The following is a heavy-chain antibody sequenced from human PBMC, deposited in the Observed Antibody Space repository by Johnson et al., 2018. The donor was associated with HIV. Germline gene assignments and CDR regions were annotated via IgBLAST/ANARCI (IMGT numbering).Heavy chain of an antibody. Sequence: QMQLVESGGGVVQPGRSLRLSCAASGFTFSSYGMHWVRQAPGKGLEWVAVISYDGSNKYYADSVKGRFTISRDDSKKSLYLQINSLRTEDTAVYYCARENYRRRDAFDVWGQGTLVIVSS. J-gene: IGHJ3*01. CDR1: GFTFSSYG. D-gene: IGHD1-7*01. CDR3: ARENYRRRDAFDV. V-gene: IGHV3-30*03. CDR2: ISYDGSNK.